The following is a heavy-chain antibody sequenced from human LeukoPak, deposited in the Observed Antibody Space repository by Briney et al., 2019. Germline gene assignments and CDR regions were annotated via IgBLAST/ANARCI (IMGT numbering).Heavy chain of an antibody. J-gene: IGHJ6*02. Sequence: PGGSLRLSCAASGFTFSSYSMNWVRQAPGKGLEWVSYISSSSSTIYYADSVKGRFTISRDNAKNSLYLQMNSLRDEDTAVYYCARDRMDYYDSSGALPMDVWGQGTTVTVSS. CDR2: ISSSSSTI. CDR1: GFTFSSYS. D-gene: IGHD3-22*01. CDR3: ARDRMDYYDSSGALPMDV. V-gene: IGHV3-48*02.